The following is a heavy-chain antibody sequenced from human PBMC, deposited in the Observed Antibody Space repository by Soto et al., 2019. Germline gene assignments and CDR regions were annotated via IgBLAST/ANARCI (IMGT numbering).Heavy chain of an antibody. CDR1: GGSISSYY. CDR2: IYYSGST. J-gene: IGHJ6*02. V-gene: IGHV4-59*01. D-gene: IGHD6-6*01. Sequence: SETLSLTCTVSGGSISSYYWSWIRQPPGKGLEWIGYIYYSGSTNYNPSLKSRVTISVDTSKNQFSLKLSSVTAADTAVYYCARDLWQYSSSLFYYCMDVWGQGTTVTVSS. CDR3: ARDLWQYSSSLFYYCMDV.